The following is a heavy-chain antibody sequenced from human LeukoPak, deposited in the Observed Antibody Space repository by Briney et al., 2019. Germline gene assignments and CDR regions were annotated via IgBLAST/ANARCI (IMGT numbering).Heavy chain of an antibody. V-gene: IGHV3-23*01. CDR3: AKKVGATWLDY. D-gene: IGHD1-26*01. J-gene: IGHJ4*02. Sequence: GGSLRLSCAASGFTSSSYAMSWVRQAPGKGLEWVSTISGSGGSTYYADSVKGRFTISRDNSKNTLYLQVNSLRADDAAVYYCAKKVGATWLDYWGQGTLVTVSS. CDR2: ISGSGGST. CDR1: GFTSSSYA.